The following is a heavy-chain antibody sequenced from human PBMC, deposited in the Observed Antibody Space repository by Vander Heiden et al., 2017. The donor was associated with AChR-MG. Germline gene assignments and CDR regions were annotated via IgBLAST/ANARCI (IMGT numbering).Heavy chain of an antibody. V-gene: IGHV1-2*02. J-gene: IGHJ4*02. CDR2: INPNSGGT. CDR1: GYTFTGYY. D-gene: IGHD3-9*01. CDR3: ARETSHYDILTGYPY. Sequence: QVQLVQSGAEVQKPGASVKVSCKASGYTFTGYYMHWVRQAPGQGLEWMGWINPNSGGTNYAQKFQGRVTMTRDTSISTAYMELSRLRSDDTAVYYCARETSHYDILTGYPYWGQGTLVTVSS.